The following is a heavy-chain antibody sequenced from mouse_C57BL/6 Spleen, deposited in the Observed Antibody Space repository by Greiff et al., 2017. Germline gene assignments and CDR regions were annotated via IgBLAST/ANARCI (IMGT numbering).Heavy chain of an antibody. Sequence: EVQGVESGGGLVKPGGSLKLSCAASGFTFSSYAMSWVRQTPEKRLEWVATISDGGSYTYYPDNVKGRFTISRDNAKNNLYLQMSHLKSEDTAMYYCARDGPHGNFDYWGQGTTLTVSS. D-gene: IGHD2-1*01. CDR3: ARDGPHGNFDY. CDR1: GFTFSSYA. J-gene: IGHJ2*01. CDR2: ISDGGSYT. V-gene: IGHV5-4*01.